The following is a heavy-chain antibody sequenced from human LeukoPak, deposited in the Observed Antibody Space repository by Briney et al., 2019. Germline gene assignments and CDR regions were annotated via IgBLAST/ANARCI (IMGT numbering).Heavy chain of an antibody. CDR3: ARAPITPDAFDI. J-gene: IGHJ3*02. CDR2: IIPIFGTA. V-gene: IGHV1-69*13. Sequence: SVKVSCKASGGTFSSYAISWVRQAPGQGLEWMGGIIPIFGTANYAQKFQGRVTITADESTSTAYMELSGPRSEDTAVYYCARAPITPDAFDIWGQGTMVTVSS. D-gene: IGHD5-12*01. CDR1: GGTFSSYA.